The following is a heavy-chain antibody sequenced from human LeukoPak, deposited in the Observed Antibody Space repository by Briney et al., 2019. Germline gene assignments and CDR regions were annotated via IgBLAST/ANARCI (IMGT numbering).Heavy chain of an antibody. CDR3: AKVGRATTITHFDY. J-gene: IGHJ4*02. Sequence: GGSLRLSCAASGFTFSNYWMSWVRQAPGKGLEWVANIKPDGSEKYCVDSVKGRFTISRDNAKNSLFLQMNSLRAEDTAVYYCAKVGRATTITHFDYWGQGTLVTVSS. CDR1: GFTFSNYW. D-gene: IGHD5-12*01. V-gene: IGHV3-7*01. CDR2: IKPDGSEK.